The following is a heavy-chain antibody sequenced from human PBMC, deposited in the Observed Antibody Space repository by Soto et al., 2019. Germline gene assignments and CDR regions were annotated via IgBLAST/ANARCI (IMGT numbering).Heavy chain of an antibody. CDR2: IHYSGTT. D-gene: IGHD6-13*01. Sequence: QVQLQESGPGLVKSWETLSLTCTVSGGSMRNYFWTWIRQPPGKGLEWIGYIHYSGTTSFFPSYNPSLRSRVTISEDTSKNQFSLKLLSVTTADTAVYFCAAGEASSRNLAPYYLDFWGQGTLVTVSS. J-gene: IGHJ4*02. V-gene: IGHV4-59*01. CDR3: AAGEASSRNLAPYYLDF. CDR1: GGSMRNYF.